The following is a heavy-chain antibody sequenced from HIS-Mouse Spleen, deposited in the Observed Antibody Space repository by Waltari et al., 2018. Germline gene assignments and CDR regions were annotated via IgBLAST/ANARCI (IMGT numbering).Heavy chain of an antibody. D-gene: IGHD6-13*01. CDR1: GGSFSSIRYY. CDR2: IYYSGST. Sequence: QLQLQELCPRLVQPSDTLSLTCTVSGGSFSSIRYYLRWVRQPPAKGLGWIGSIYYSGSTYYNPSLKSRVTISVDTSKNQFSLKLSSVTAADTAVYYCAREIPYSSSWYDWYFDLWGRGTLVTVSS. CDR3: AREIPYSSSWYDWYFDL. V-gene: IGHV4-39*07. J-gene: IGHJ2*01.